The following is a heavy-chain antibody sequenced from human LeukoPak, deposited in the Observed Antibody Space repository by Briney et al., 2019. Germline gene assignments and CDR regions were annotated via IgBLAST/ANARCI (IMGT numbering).Heavy chain of an antibody. J-gene: IGHJ4*02. V-gene: IGHV3-73*01. CDR3: TGRDDYGDY. CDR2: IRTKRNNYAT. Sequence: GGSLRLSCAASGFTFSDSAMHWVRQASGKGLEWVGRIRTKRNNYATAYAASVRGRFTISRDDTKNTAFLQMSSLKTEDTAVYYCTGRDDYGDYWGQGIVATVSS. CDR1: GFTFSDSA.